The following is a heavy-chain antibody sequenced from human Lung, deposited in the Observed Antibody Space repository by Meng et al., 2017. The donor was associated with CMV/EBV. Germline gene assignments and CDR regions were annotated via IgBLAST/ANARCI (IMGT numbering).Heavy chain of an antibody. CDR1: GFTFDNHA. Sequence: GGSXRLXCAASGFTFDNHAMHWVRQAPGKGLEWVSLISWDGGSTSYADSVKGRFTISRDNSKNSLFLQMNSLRPEDSALYYCAKDHDSSWRIMDVWGQGTXVNGAS. CDR2: ISWDGGST. CDR3: AKDHDSSWRIMDV. D-gene: IGHD3-22*01. V-gene: IGHV3-43D*03. J-gene: IGHJ6*02.